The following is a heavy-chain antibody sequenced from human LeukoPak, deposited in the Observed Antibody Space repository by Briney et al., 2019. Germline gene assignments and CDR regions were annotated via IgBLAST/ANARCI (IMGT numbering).Heavy chain of an antibody. CDR2: IYHRGST. CDR1: GGSINISY. J-gene: IGHJ3*02. D-gene: IGHD3-9*01. V-gene: IGHV4-4*09. CDR3: ARSGVFSGYDAFDI. Sequence: PSETLSLTCTVSGGSINISYWSWIRQPPGKGLEWIGYIYHRGSTNYNPSLKSRITVSVDTSKNQFSLKVTSVTVADTAVYYCARSGVFSGYDAFDIWGQGTMVTVSS.